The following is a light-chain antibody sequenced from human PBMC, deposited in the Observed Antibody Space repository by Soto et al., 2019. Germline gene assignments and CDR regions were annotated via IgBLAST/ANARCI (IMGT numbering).Light chain of an antibody. V-gene: IGKV3-15*01. CDR2: AAS. Sequence: EILMTQSPATLSVSPGERVTLSCRASQSVSSKLAWYQQRPGQAPRLLIYAASTRATGVPSRFSGSGSGTEFIFTISSLQSEDIALYYCQQYYNWQPRFGQGTKVEIK. CDR1: QSVSSK. CDR3: QQYYNWQPR. J-gene: IGKJ1*01.